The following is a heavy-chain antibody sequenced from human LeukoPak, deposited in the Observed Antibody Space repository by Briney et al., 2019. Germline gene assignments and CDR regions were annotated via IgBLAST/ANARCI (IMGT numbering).Heavy chain of an antibody. V-gene: IGHV4-34*01. CDR2: INHSGST. J-gene: IGHJ5*02. Sequence: SETLSLTCAVYGGSFSGYYWSWIRQPPGKGLEWIGEINHSGSTNYNPSLKSRVTISVDTSKNQFSLKLSSVTAADTAVYYCARRHRIAVAGGGWFDPWGQGTLVTVSS. D-gene: IGHD6-19*01. CDR3: ARRHRIAVAGGGWFDP. CDR1: GGSFSGYY.